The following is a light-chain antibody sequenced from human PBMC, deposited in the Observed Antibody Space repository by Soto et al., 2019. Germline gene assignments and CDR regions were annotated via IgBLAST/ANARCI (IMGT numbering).Light chain of an antibody. CDR2: TAY. CDR3: RQHNSHPLT. V-gene: IGKV1-9*01. Sequence: DIQLTQSPSFLSASVGDRVTITCRASQDISTSLAWYQQKPGKAPKLLIYTAYTLQSGVPSRFSGSGSGTEYSLPTSSLQPEDFATYSCRQHNSHPLTFGGGTKVEIK. CDR1: QDISTS. J-gene: IGKJ4*01.